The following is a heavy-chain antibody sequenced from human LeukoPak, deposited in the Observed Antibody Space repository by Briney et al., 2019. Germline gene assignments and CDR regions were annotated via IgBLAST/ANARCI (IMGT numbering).Heavy chain of an antibody. V-gene: IGHV3-23*01. D-gene: IGHD2-21*02. Sequence: GGSLRLSCAASGFTFSSYAMSWVRQAPGKGLEWVSAISGSGGSTYYADSVKGRFTISRDNSKNTLYLQMNSLRAEDTAVYYCARGYCGGDCYHYYYYGMDVWGQGTTVTVSS. CDR1: GFTFSSYA. CDR3: ARGYCGGDCYHYYYYGMDV. CDR2: ISGSGGST. J-gene: IGHJ6*02.